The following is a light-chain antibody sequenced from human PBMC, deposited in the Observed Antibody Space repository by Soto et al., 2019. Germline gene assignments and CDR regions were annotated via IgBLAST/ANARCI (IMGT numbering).Light chain of an antibody. J-gene: IGLJ1*01. V-gene: IGLV2-14*01. CDR1: SSDIGGYNS. Sequence: QSALTQPASVSGSPGQSITISCTGTSSDIGGYNSVSWYQQHPGKGPKLMIYDVSNRPSGVPNRFSGSKSGNTASLTISGLQAEDEADYYCSSFTSSITYVFGTGTKVT. CDR3: SSFTSSITYV. CDR2: DVS.